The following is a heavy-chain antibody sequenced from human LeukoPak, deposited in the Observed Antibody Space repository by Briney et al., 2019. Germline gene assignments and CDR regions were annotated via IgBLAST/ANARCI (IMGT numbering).Heavy chain of an antibody. D-gene: IGHD3-22*01. Sequence: PGGSLRLSCAGSGFTFSSYWMSWVRQAPGKGLEWVANIKQDGSDKYYVDSVKGRFTISKDNAKNSLYLQMNSLRAEDTAVYYCARDKGLGGYYSVDYWGQGTLVTVSS. V-gene: IGHV3-7*01. CDR1: GFTFSSYW. CDR3: ARDKGLGGYYSVDY. J-gene: IGHJ4*02. CDR2: IKQDGSDK.